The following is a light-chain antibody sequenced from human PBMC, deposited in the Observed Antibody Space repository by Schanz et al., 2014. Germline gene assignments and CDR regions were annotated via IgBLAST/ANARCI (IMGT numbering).Light chain of an antibody. CDR2: GAS. V-gene: IGKV3D-15*02. CDR1: QSVSSN. CDR3: QQYGSSPLT. J-gene: IGKJ4*01. Sequence: EIVMTQSPATLSVSPGERVTLSCRASQSVSSNLAWYQQKPGQAPRLLIYGASTRATGIPARISGSGSGTEFTLTISRLEPEDFAVYYCQQYGSSPLTFGGGTNVEI.